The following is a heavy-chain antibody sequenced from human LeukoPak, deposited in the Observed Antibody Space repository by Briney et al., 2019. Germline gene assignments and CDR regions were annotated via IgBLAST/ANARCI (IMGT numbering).Heavy chain of an antibody. CDR3: VKDSGDYGVDP. V-gene: IGHV3-30*18. D-gene: IGHD4-17*01. Sequence: GGSLRLSCAASGFTFSSYGMHWVRQAPGKGLEWVAVISYDGSNKYYADSVKGRFTISRDNSKNTLYLQMNSLRAEDTAVYYCVKDSGDYGVDPWGQGTLVTVSS. CDR1: GFTFSSYG. CDR2: ISYDGSNK. J-gene: IGHJ5*02.